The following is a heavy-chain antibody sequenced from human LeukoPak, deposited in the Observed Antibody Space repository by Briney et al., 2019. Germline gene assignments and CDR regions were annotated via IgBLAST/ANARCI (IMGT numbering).Heavy chain of an antibody. CDR2: IYSGGGT. Sequence: GGSLRLSCAASGFTFSSYSMNWVRQAPGKGLEWVSVIYSGGGTYYSDSVKGRFTISRDNAKNTLYLQMNSLRAEDTAVYYCARGSGWYYQFDYWGQGTLVTVSS. CDR3: ARGSGWYYQFDY. J-gene: IGHJ4*02. V-gene: IGHV3-53*01. CDR1: GFTFSSYS. D-gene: IGHD6-19*01.